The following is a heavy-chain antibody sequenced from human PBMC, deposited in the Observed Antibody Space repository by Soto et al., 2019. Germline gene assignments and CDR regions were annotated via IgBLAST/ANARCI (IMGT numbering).Heavy chain of an antibody. CDR3: ARDQRPRDYYYDSSRFPFSI. D-gene: IGHD3-22*01. V-gene: IGHV5-51*01. CDR1: GYNFANYW. Sequence: GESLKICCKGSGYNFANYWIGWVRQMSGKGLEWMGIIRPSNSDTQYSPTFQGQVTISADKSNTTAYLQWSGLKASDTSMYYCARDQRPRDYYYDSSRFPFSIWGQGTMVTVSS. CDR2: IRPSNSDT. J-gene: IGHJ3*02.